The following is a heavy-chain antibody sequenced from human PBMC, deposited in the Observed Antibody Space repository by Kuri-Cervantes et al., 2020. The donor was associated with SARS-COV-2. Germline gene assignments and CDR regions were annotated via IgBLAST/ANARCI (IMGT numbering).Heavy chain of an antibody. CDR3: ARTLASITGTYMDV. CDR2: IYYSGST. Sequence: SETLSLTCTVSGYSISSGYYWGWIRQPPGKGLEWIGYIYYSGSTYYNPSLKSRVTISVDTSKNQFSLKLSSVTAADTAVYYCARTLASITGTYMDVWGKGTTVTRLL. V-gene: IGHV4-30-4*08. D-gene: IGHD1-7*01. CDR1: GYSISSGYY. J-gene: IGHJ6*03.